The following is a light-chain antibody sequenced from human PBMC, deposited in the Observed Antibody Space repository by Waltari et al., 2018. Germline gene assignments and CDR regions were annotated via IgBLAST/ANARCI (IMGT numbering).Light chain of an antibody. CDR2: DAA. V-gene: IGKV3-11*01. J-gene: IGKJ1*01. CDR3: QLRSKWLRT. CDR1: QSVRTY. Sequence: EIVLTQSPATLSLSPGERATLSCRASQSVRTYLAWYQQNPGQAPSPLIYDAATRATAIPARCSGSGSGTDFTLTISSLEPEDFAVYYCQLRSKWLRTFGQGTKVEV.